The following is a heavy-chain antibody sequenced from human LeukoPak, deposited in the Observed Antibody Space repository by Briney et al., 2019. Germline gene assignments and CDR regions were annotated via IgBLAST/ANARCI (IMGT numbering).Heavy chain of an antibody. CDR3: ARHKKYGGNPTFDF. CDR2: MHYSGNT. CDR1: GGSIISDTYY. J-gene: IGHJ4*02. V-gene: IGHV4-39*01. Sequence: AETLSLTCTVSGGSIISDTYYWGWIRQPPGQGLEWIATMHYSGNTYYNPSLKSRVTISVDTSKNQFSLKLTSVTAADTAFYYCARHKKYGGNPTFDFWGQGTLVTVSS. D-gene: IGHD4-23*01.